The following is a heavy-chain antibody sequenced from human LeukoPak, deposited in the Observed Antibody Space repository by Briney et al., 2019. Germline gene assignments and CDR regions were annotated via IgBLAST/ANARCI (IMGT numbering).Heavy chain of an antibody. D-gene: IGHD5-24*01. CDR1: GFTFSSYG. Sequence: AGRSLRLSCAASGFTFSSYGMHWVRQAPGKGLEWVAVISYDGSNKYYADSVKGRFTITRDNSKDTLYLQMHSLRAEDTAIYYCVNRDGGWLQSSGTDVWGQGTAVTVS. CDR2: ISYDGSNK. V-gene: IGHV3-30*03. J-gene: IGHJ6*02. CDR3: VNRDGGWLQSSGTDV.